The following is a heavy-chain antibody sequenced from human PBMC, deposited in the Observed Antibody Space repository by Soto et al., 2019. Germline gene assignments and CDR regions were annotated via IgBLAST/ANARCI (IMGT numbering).Heavy chain of an antibody. V-gene: IGHV1-18*04. D-gene: IGHD1-1*01. CDR2: VSGDNGNT. CDR3: ARLGNGDENWYFDL. CDR1: GYSFISHG. Sequence: QAQLVQSGAEVKKPGASVKVSCKASGYSFISHGITWVRQAPGQRLEWMGWVSGDNGNTNYAQKLQGRVTMTTDTSTDTAFMELRSLISDDTAVYYCARLGNGDENWYFDLWGRGTLVIVSS. J-gene: IGHJ2*01.